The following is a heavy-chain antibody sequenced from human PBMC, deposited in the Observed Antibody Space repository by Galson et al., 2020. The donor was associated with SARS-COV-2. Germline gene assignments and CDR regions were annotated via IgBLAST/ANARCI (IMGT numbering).Heavy chain of an antibody. CDR3: ATVRGSCSGNNCRFYFDH. Sequence: GGSLRLSCAASGFSFRSYGMHWVRQAPGKGLEWVSLIWYDGSNKYYADSVKGRFTISRDNSKNTLYLQLNSLGAEDTAVYYCATVRGSCSGNNCRFYFDHWGQGTLVTVSS. J-gene: IGHJ4*02. CDR2: IWYDGSNK. CDR1: GFSFRSYG. D-gene: IGHD2-15*01. V-gene: IGHV3-33*01.